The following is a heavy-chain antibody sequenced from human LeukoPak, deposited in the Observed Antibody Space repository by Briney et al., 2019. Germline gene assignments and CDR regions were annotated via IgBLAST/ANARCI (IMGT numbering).Heavy chain of an antibody. D-gene: IGHD3-22*01. V-gene: IGHV4-34*01. J-gene: IGHJ4*02. CDR2: INHSGST. CDR3: ARKGDSSGYYFRASNYFDY. Sequence: SETLSLTCAVYGGSFNGYYWSWIRQPPGKGLEWIGEINHSGSTNYNPSLKSRVTISADTSKNQFSLKLSSVTAADTAMYYCARKGDSSGYYFRASNYFDYWGQGTLVTVSS. CDR1: GGSFNGYY.